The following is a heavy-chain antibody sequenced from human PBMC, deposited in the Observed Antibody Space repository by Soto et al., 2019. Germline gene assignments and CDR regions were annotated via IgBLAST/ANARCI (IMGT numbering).Heavy chain of an antibody. CDR3: ARVQPYDYGANSGWLDP. D-gene: IGHD4-17*01. Sequence: SETLSLTCTVSGDSISRGGYYWSWIRHHPGKGLEWIGYIFYSGTTYYNPSLKGRISISVDTSENHFSLSLTSVTAADTAVYYCARVQPYDYGANSGWLDPWGQGTLVTVSS. J-gene: IGHJ5*02. CDR1: GDSISRGGYY. CDR2: IFYSGTT. V-gene: IGHV4-31*03.